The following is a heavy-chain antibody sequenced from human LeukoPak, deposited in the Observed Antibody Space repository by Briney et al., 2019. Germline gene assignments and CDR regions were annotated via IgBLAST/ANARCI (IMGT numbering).Heavy chain of an antibody. V-gene: IGHV3-7*01. CDR2: IKQDGSEK. J-gene: IGHJ4*02. D-gene: IGHD6-19*01. Sequence: PGGSLRLSCAASGFTFSSYWMSWVRQAPGKGLEWVANIKQDGSEKYYVDSVKGRFTISRDNAKSSLYLQMNSLRAEDTAVYYCARPRIAVAGRGYYFDYWGQGTLVTVSS. CDR1: GFTFSSYW. CDR3: ARPRIAVAGRGYYFDY.